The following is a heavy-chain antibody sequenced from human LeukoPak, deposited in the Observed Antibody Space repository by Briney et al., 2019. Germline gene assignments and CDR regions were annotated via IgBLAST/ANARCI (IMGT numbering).Heavy chain of an antibody. CDR1: GFTFSSYS. V-gene: IGHV3-21*04. J-gene: IGHJ4*02. D-gene: IGHD6-13*01. CDR3: AKDRPTVYSSSWLHFLDS. CDR2: ISSSSSYI. Sequence: KPGGSLRLSCAASGFTFSSYSMNWVRQAPGKGLGWVSSISSSSSYIYYADSVKGRFTISRDNAKNSLYLQMNSLRADDTAVYYCAKDRPTVYSSSWLHFLDSWGQGTLVTVSS.